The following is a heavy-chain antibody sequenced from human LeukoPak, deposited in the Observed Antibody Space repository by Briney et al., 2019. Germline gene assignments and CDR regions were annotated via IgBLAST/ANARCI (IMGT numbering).Heavy chain of an antibody. CDR3: AREGTGLIDY. CDR2: VYYSGST. D-gene: IGHD2-8*01. Sequence: SETLSLTCVVSGGSFSGYYWGWIRQPPGRGLEWIGYVYYSGSTNYNPSLKSRVTISVDTSKNQFSLKLSSVTAADTAVYYCAREGTGLIDYWGQGTLVTVSS. J-gene: IGHJ4*02. CDR1: GGSFSGYY. V-gene: IGHV4-59*01.